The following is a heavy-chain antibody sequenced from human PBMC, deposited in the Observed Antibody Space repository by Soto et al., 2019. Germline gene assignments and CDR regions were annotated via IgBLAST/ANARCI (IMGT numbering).Heavy chain of an antibody. CDR3: AKDGGLYQLPTGYFAY. CDR2: ISGSGGST. D-gene: IGHD2-2*01. V-gene: IGHV3-23*01. J-gene: IGHJ4*02. CDR1: GFTFSSYA. Sequence: GGSLRLSCAASGFTFSSYAMSWVRQAPGKGLEWVSAISGSGGSTYYADSVKGRFTISRDNSKNTLYLQMNSLRAEDTAVYYCAKDGGLYQLPTGYFAYWGQGTLVTVSS.